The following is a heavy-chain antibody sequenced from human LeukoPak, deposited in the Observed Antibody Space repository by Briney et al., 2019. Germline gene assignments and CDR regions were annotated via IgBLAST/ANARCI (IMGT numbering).Heavy chain of an antibody. CDR3: ARVYCGGDCYSEKPDY. CDR1: GYTFTGYY. D-gene: IGHD2-21*02. Sequence: ASVKVSCKASGYTFTGYYMHWVRQAPGQGLEWMGWINPNSGGTNYAQKFQGRVTMTRDTSISTAYMELSRLRSDDTAVYYCARVYCGGDCYSEKPDYWGQGTLVTVSS. J-gene: IGHJ4*02. CDR2: INPNSGGT. V-gene: IGHV1-2*02.